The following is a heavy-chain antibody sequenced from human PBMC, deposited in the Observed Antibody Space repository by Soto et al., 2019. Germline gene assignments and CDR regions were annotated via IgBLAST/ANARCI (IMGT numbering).Heavy chain of an antibody. CDR3: ARMGYATGWYHFDY. CDR1: GGAISSGTNY. D-gene: IGHD2-8*01. Sequence: QLHLQESGPGLVEPSETLSLTCSVSGGAISSGTNYWGWVRRAPGEGLEWIGNIYFRGSTYYNPSLKSRVTIAIDTSKNQFSLKLRSVTAADTAVYYCARMGYATGWYHFDYWGQGALVTVSS. CDR2: IYFRGST. J-gene: IGHJ4*02. V-gene: IGHV4-39*01.